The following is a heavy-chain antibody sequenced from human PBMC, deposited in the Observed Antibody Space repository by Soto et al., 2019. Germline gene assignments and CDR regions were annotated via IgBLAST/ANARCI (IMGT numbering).Heavy chain of an antibody. CDR3: ARDKITGLFDY. Sequence: SETLSLTCTVSGGSISSYYWSWIRQPPGKGLEWIGYIYYSGSANYNPSLKSRVTISVDTSKNQFSLKLTSVTAADTAVYYCARDKITGLFDYWGQGTLVTVS. V-gene: IGHV4-59*12. D-gene: IGHD2-8*02. CDR2: IYYSGSA. J-gene: IGHJ4*02. CDR1: GGSISSYY.